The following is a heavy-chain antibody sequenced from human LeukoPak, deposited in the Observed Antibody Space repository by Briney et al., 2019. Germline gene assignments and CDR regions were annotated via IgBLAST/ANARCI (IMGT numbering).Heavy chain of an antibody. CDR3: AREQGGGFDY. D-gene: IGHD1-26*01. CDR1: GGTFSSYA. CDR2: IIPIFGTA. V-gene: IGHV1-69*05. Sequence: ASVKLSCKASGGTFSSYAISWVRQAPGQGLEWMGGIIPIFGTANYAQKFQGRVTITTDESTSTAYMELSSLRSEDTAVYYCAREQGGGFDYWGQGTLVTVSS. J-gene: IGHJ4*02.